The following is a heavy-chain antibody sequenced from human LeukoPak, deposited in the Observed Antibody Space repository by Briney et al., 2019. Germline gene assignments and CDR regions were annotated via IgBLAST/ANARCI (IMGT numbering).Heavy chain of an antibody. CDR1: GGSVTTYY. J-gene: IGHJ5*02. CDR3: ATNAAVATSRSCFDP. CDR2: THYSGST. Sequence: SGTLSLTCTVSGGSVTTYYWSWIRQPPGRGLEWIGYTHYSGSTNYNPSLKRRATMSVDTSKNQVSLKLTSVTAADTAVYYCATNAAVATSRSCFDPWGQGTPVTV. D-gene: IGHD6-19*01. V-gene: IGHV4-59*08.